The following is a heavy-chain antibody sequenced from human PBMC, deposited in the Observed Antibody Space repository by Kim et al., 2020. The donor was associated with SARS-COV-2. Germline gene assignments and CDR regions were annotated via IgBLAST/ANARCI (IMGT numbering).Heavy chain of an antibody. Sequence: ASVKVSCMASGYTFTNYGISWVRKAPGQGLEWMGWSSGYSGDTNYAQKLQGRVTMTTDTSTSTAYMELRSLRSEDTAVYYCARDFYCSGGSCYDVFDYWGQGTLVTVSS. J-gene: IGHJ4*02. D-gene: IGHD2-15*01. CDR2: SSGYSGDT. CDR1: GYTFTNYG. V-gene: IGHV1-18*01. CDR3: ARDFYCSGGSCYDVFDY.